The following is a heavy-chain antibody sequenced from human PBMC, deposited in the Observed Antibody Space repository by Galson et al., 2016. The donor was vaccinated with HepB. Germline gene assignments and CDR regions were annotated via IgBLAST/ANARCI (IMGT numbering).Heavy chain of an antibody. V-gene: IGHV6-1*01. Sequence: CAISGDSVSSKSASWIWIRQSPSRGLEWLGRAYFRSKWYHDYAPSAKSRITITPDPSRNQFSLQLDSVTPEDTAIYYCSRGPRNYTSGWTFDYWGQGTLVTVSS. CDR3: SRGPRNYTSGWTFDY. CDR2: AYFRSKWYH. J-gene: IGHJ4*02. CDR1: GDSVSSKSAS. D-gene: IGHD6-19*01.